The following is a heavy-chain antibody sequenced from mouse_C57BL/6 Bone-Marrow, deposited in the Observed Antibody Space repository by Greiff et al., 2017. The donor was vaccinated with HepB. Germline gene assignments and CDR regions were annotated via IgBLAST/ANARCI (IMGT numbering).Heavy chain of an antibody. V-gene: IGHV1-81*01. CDR2: IYPRSGNT. J-gene: IGHJ2*01. CDR3: AREEYYGSSGDY. D-gene: IGHD1-1*01. Sequence: VQLQQSGAELARPGASVKLSCKASGYTFTSYGISWVKQRTGQGLEWIGEIYPRSGNTYYNEKFKGKATLTADKSSSTAYMELRSLTSEDSAVYFCAREEYYGSSGDYWGQGTTLTVSS. CDR1: GYTFTSYG.